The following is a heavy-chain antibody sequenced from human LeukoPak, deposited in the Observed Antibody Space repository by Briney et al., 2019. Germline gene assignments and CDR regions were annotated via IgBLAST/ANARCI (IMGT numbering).Heavy chain of an antibody. CDR3: AKLKGRGSSPTDY. V-gene: IGHV3-30*02. CDR2: IRNLGRKE. J-gene: IGHJ4*02. D-gene: IGHD1-26*01. Sequence: GGSLRLSCAASGFTFSNYAIHWVRQAPGKGLEWVACIRNLGRKEYYADSVKGRFTISRDNSRDTLYLQMNSLTFQDTAVYYCAKLKGRGSSPTDYWGQGTLVTVSS. CDR1: GFTFSNYA.